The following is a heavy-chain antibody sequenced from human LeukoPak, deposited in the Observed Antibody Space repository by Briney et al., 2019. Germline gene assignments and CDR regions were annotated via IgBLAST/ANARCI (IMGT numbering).Heavy chain of an antibody. D-gene: IGHD2-2*01. CDR1: GFTFSSYA. J-gene: IGHJ4*02. V-gene: IGHV3-30-3*01. CDR2: ISYDGSNK. CDR3: ARDPDIVVVPAAIGDGLFDY. Sequence: GRSLRLSCAASGFTFSSYAMPWVRQAPGKGLEWVAVISYDGSNKYYADSVKGRFTISRDNSKNTLYLQMNSLRAEDTAVYYCARDPDIVVVPAAIGDGLFDYWGQGTLVTVSS.